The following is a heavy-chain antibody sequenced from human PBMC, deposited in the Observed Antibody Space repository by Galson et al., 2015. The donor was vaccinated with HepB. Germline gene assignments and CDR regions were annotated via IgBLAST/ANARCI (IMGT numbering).Heavy chain of an antibody. J-gene: IGHJ4*02. D-gene: IGHD5-12*01. V-gene: IGHV1-2*02. CDR1: GYTFTGYY. Sequence: SVKVSCKASGYTFTGYYMHWVRQAPGQGLEWMGWINPNSGGTNYAQKFQGRVTMTRDTSISTAYMELSRLRSDDTAVYYCARDRGYSGYDSGLGYWGQGTLVTVSS. CDR2: INPNSGGT. CDR3: ARDRGYSGYDSGLGY.